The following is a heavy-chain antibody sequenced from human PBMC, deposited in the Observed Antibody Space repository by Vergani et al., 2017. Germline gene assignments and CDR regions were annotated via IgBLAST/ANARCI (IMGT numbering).Heavy chain of an antibody. CDR1: GFTFSTYA. J-gene: IGHJ4*02. V-gene: IGHV3-23*01. CDR3: VKDAGSYENFFDS. Sequence: EVQLLESGGSLKQPGGSVRLSCAASGFTFSTYAMHWVRQAPGKGLEWVSALTGGGGSTYYADSFKGRFIISRDTSRDTLYLQINSLIPEDTATYYCVKDAGSYENFFDSWGQGTLVTVSS. D-gene: IGHD1-26*01. CDR2: LTGGGGST.